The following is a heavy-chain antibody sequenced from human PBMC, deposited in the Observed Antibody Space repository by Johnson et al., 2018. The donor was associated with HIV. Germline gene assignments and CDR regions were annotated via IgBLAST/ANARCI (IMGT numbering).Heavy chain of an antibody. J-gene: IGHJ3*02. D-gene: IGHD4-23*01. CDR1: GFTFSSYG. Sequence: MQLVESGGGVVQPGRSLRLSCAASGFTFSSYGMHWVRQAPGKGLEWVAVISYDGSNKYYADSVKGRFTISRDDSKNTLYLRLNSLRPEDSAVYYCAKDVSVVTPSGSFDIWGQGTRVTVSS. CDR2: ISYDGSNK. V-gene: IGHV3-30*19. CDR3: AKDVSVVTPSGSFDI.